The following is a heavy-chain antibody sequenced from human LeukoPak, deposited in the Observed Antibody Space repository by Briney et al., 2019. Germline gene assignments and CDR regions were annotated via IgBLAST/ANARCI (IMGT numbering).Heavy chain of an antibody. CDR2: ISGSGHII. CDR3: ARTRGPLLPEH. V-gene: IGHV3-11*04. J-gene: IGHJ1*01. Sequence: GESLRLSCAASGFTFSDSYMSWIRQSPGKGLEWVSHISGSGHIIYYADSMKGRFTISRDNAKNSLYLQMNSLRAEDTAVYYCARTRGPLLPEHWGQGTLVTVSS. D-gene: IGHD3-22*01. CDR1: GFTFSDSY.